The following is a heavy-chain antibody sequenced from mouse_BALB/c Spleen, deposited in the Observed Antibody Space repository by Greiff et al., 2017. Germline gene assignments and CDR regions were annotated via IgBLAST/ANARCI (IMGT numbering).Heavy chain of an antibody. J-gene: IGHJ3*01. CDR2: ISSGGGST. D-gene: IGHD2-4*01. Sequence: EVKLMESGGGLVKPGGSLKLSCAASGFAFSSYDMSWVRQTPEKRLEWVAYISSGGGSTYYPDTVKGRFTISRDNAKNTLYLQMSSLKSEDTAMYYCARQALSTMIPWFAYWGQGTLVTVSA. CDR3: ARQALSTMIPWFAY. V-gene: IGHV5-12-1*01. CDR1: GFAFSSYD.